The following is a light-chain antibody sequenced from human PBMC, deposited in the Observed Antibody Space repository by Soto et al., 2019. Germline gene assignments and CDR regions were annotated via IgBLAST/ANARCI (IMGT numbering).Light chain of an antibody. CDR3: SSYTSISTVV. CDR2: DVS. CDR1: SSDVGGSNY. V-gene: IGLV2-14*03. Sequence: QSALTQPASVSGSPGQSVTISCTGTSSDVGGSNYVSWYQQHPGKAPILMIYDVSNRPSGVSSRFSGSMSGNTASLTISGLQAEDEAHYHCSSYTSISTVVFGGGTKLTVL. J-gene: IGLJ3*02.